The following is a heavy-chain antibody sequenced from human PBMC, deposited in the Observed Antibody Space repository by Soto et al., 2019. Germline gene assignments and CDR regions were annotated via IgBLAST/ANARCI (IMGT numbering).Heavy chain of an antibody. CDR3: ARDFYLARGAGGLDV. D-gene: IGHD3-10*01. V-gene: IGHV4-59*01. CDR2: IYYSGST. CDR1: VDSIDSYY. Sequence: QVQLQESGPGLVKPSETLSLTCTFSVDSIDSYYWSWIRQAPGKGLEWIGYIYYSGSTNYNPSLKSRVAISLDKSRQQFSLRLTSVTAADTAVYYCARDFYLARGAGGLDVWGQGTTVTVSS. J-gene: IGHJ6*02.